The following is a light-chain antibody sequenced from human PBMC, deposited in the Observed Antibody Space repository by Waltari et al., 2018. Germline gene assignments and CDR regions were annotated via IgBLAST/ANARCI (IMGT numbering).Light chain of an antibody. Sequence: DIQMTQSPSSLSASVGDTVTITCQASQGIGNNLNWYQQKPGNAPKFLISRASSLQDGVPSRFIGGGSGTDFSLIVNGLQAEDIATYYCQQGSTFPYTFGQGTKLEI. CDR3: QQGSTFPYT. CDR2: RAS. V-gene: IGKV1-16*01. J-gene: IGKJ2*01. CDR1: QGIGNN.